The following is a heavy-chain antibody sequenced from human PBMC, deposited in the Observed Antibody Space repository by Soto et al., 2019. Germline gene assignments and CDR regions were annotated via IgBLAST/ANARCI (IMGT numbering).Heavy chain of an antibody. J-gene: IGHJ4*02. CDR3: ARHRRETGTAAQPRDS. V-gene: IGHV4-39*01. D-gene: IGHD1-1*01. CDR2: LSYGGYT. CDR1: GGSVSSSSFY. Sequence: SETLSLTCTVSGGSVSSSSFYWGWVRQPPGKGLEWIGSLSYGGYTYYIPSLKSRVTMSVDASTNQLSLNLNSVTAADTALYFCARHRRETGTAAQPRDSWGQGXLFTVYS.